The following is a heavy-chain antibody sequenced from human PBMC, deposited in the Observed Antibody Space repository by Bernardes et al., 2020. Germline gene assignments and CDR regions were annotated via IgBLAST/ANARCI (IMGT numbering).Heavy chain of an antibody. J-gene: IGHJ6*02. D-gene: IGHD2-2*01. CDR1: GYTFTGYY. CDR3: ARGVVVVPAAMNYYYYYGMDV. CDR2: INPNSGGT. V-gene: IGHV1-2*04. Sequence: ASVKVSCKASGYTFTGYYMHWVRQAPGQGLEWMGWINPNSGGTNYAQKFQGWVTMTRDTSISTAYMELSRLRSDDTAVYYCARGVVVVPAAMNYYYYYGMDVWGQGTTVTVSS.